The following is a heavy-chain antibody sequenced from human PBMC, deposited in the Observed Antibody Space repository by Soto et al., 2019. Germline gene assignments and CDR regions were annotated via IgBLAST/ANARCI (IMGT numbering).Heavy chain of an antibody. V-gene: IGHV3-48*01. CDR3: RVQPSWFDP. D-gene: IGHD3-10*01. CDR1: GFTFSTYS. Sequence: GGSLRLSCVASGFTFSTYSMNWVRQAPGKGLEWLSYISSSGSTIYYADSVKGRFTVSRDNAQNSLYLQMNSLRAEDTAVCYCRVQPSWFDPWGQGTLVTVSS. CDR2: ISSSGSTI. J-gene: IGHJ5*02.